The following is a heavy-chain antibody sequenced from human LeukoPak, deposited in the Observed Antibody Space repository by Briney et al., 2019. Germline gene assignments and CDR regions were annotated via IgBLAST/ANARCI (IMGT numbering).Heavy chain of an antibody. V-gene: IGHV3-30*04. CDR3: ARLTGTYYYYYGMDV. J-gene: IGHJ6*02. CDR1: GFTFSSYA. CDR2: ISYDGSNK. Sequence: PGGSLRLSCAASGFTFSSYAMHRVRQAPGKGLEWVAVISYDGSNKYYADSVKGRFTISRDNSKNTLYLQMNSLRAEDTAVYYCARLTGTYYYYYGMDVWGQGTTVTVSS. D-gene: IGHD1-20*01.